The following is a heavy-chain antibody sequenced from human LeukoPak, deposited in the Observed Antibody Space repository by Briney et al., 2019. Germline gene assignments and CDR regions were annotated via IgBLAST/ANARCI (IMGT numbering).Heavy chain of an antibody. J-gene: IGHJ4*02. CDR3: ARQYDILTGYYRTSYFDY. D-gene: IGHD3-9*01. CDR1: GFTFSSYG. Sequence: HPGRSLRLSCAASGFTFSSYGMHWVRQAPGKGLEWVAVIWYDGSNKYYADSVKGRFTISRDNSKNTLYLQMNSLRAEDTAVYHCARQYDILTGYYRTSYFDYWGQGTLVTVSS. V-gene: IGHV3-33*01. CDR2: IWYDGSNK.